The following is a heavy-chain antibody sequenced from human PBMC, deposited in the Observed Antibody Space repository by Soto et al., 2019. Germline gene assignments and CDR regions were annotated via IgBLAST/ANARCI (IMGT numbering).Heavy chain of an antibody. Sequence: PGESLKISCKASGYSFTSYWIGWVRQMPGRGLEWMGIIYPSDSDTRYSPSFQGQVTISADRSISTAYLQWSSLKASDTAMYYCARHSSWRTSVYHYWGQGTLVTVSS. V-gene: IGHV5-51*01. CDR2: IYPSDSDT. J-gene: IGHJ4*02. D-gene: IGHD6-6*01. CDR1: GYSFTSYW. CDR3: ARHSSWRTSVYHY.